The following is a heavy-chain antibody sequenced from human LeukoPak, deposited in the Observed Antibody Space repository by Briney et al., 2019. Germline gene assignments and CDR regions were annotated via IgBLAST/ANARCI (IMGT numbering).Heavy chain of an antibody. CDR1: GGSISTYY. CDR3: ARTLYGRGDFDY. J-gene: IGHJ4*02. CDR2: IYTSGST. V-gene: IGHV4-4*07. D-gene: IGHD2-8*01. Sequence: SETLSLTCTVSGGSISTYYWNWIRQPPGKGLEWIGRIYTSGSTNYNPSLKSRVTMSVDTSKNQFSLKLSSVTAADTAVYYCARTLYGRGDFDYWGQGTLVTVSS.